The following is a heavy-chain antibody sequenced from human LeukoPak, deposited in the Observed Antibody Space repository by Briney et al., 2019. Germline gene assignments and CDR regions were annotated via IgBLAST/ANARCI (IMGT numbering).Heavy chain of an antibody. J-gene: IGHJ5*02. CDR2: IMIGGNT. V-gene: IGHV4-61*09. Sequence: KASETLSLTCTASSDSISTGPYYWSWIRQPAGKGLEWIGQIMIGGNTDYNPSLKSRLTISLDTSKNQFSLKLNSMTAADTAVYYCARDRGSYYWGARRNWFDPWGQGTLVTVSS. D-gene: IGHD1-26*01. CDR3: ARDRGSYYWGARRNWFDP. CDR1: SDSISTGPYY.